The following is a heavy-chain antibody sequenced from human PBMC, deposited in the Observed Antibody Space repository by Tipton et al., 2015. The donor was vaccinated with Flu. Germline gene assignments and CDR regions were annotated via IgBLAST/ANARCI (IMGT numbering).Heavy chain of an antibody. CDR1: GDSIASNYF. CDR3: ARRDFSNYVSEPKNWFDP. J-gene: IGHJ5*02. D-gene: IGHD4-11*01. Sequence: TLSLTCSVSGDSIASNYFWGWIRQPPGQGLEWIGNIYQTGSTYYNPSLKSRVTISVDKSNNQFSLRLRSVTAADTAVYCCARRDFSNYVSEPKNWFDPWGQGTLVTVTS. V-gene: IGHV4-38-2*01. CDR2: IYQTGST.